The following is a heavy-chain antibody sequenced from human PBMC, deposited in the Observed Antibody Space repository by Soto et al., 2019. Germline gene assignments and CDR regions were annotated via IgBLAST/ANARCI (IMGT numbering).Heavy chain of an antibody. Sequence: SETLSLTCAVYGGSFSGYYWSWIRQPPGKGLEWIGEINHSGSTNYNPSLKSRVTISVDTSKNQFSLKLSSVTAADTAVYYCARGAVVTAYSLKRNYFDYWGQGTLVTVS. CDR3: ARGAVVTAYSLKRNYFDY. CDR1: GGSFSGYY. CDR2: INHSGST. J-gene: IGHJ4*02. D-gene: IGHD2-21*02. V-gene: IGHV4-34*01.